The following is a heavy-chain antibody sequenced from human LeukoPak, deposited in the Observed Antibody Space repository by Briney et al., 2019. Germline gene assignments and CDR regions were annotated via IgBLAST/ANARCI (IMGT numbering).Heavy chain of an antibody. D-gene: IGHD3-22*01. J-gene: IGHJ4*02. Sequence: PGGSLRLSCAASGFTFSSYEINWVRQAPGKGLEWVSYISSSGSTIYYADSVKGPFTISRDNAKNSLYLQMNSLRAEDTAVYYCASPTGSSGYGWDYWGQGTLVTVSS. CDR2: ISSSGSTI. CDR1: GFTFSSYE. CDR3: ASPTGSSGYGWDY. V-gene: IGHV3-48*03.